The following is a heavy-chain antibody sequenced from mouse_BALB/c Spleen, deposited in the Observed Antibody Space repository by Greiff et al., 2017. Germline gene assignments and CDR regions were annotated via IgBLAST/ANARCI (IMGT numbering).Heavy chain of an antibody. V-gene: IGHV5-17*02. CDR2: ISSGSSTI. CDR1: GFTFSSFG. D-gene: IGHD2-2*01. J-gene: IGHJ4*01. CDR3: ALGLRRGYYAMDY. Sequence: DVKLVESGGGLVQPGGSRKLSCAASGFTFSSFGMHWVRQAPEKGLEWVAYISSGSSTIYYADTVKGRFTISRDNPKNTLFLQMTSLRSEDTAMYYCALGLRRGYYAMDYWGQETSVTVSS.